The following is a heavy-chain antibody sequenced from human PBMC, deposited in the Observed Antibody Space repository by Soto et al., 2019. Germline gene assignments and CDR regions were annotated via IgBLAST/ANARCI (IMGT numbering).Heavy chain of an antibody. V-gene: IGHV3-64D*08. CDR1: GFTFSSYA. J-gene: IGHJ4*02. CDR3: VKDLVYCSGGSCL. CDR2: ISSNGGST. Sequence: GGSLRLSCSASGFTFSSYAMHWVRQAPGKGLEYVSAISSNGGSTYYADSVKGRFTISRGNSKNTLYLQMSSLRAEDTAVYYCVKDLVYCSGGSCLWGQGTLVTVSS. D-gene: IGHD2-15*01.